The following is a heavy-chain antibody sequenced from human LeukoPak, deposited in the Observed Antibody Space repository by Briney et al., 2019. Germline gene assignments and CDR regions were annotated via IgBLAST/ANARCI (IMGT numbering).Heavy chain of an antibody. CDR2: IIPIFGTT. Sequence: SVKVSCKAFRDTFTNYAFIWVRQAPGQGLEWMGGIIPIFGTTNYALKFQGRVTISADESTSTVNMELSSLRSEDTALYYCARDLTLVRGARYRPYKWFNPWGQGTLVIVSS. J-gene: IGHJ5*02. CDR1: RDTFTNYA. CDR3: ARDLTLVRGARYRPYKWFNP. V-gene: IGHV1-69*13. D-gene: IGHD3-10*01.